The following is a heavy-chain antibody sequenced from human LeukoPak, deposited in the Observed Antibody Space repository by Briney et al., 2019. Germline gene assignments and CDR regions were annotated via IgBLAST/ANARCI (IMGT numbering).Heavy chain of an antibody. CDR2: VNADNSNT. CDR1: GFPFTSYA. J-gene: IGHJ3*02. V-gene: IGHV1-3*03. Sequence: ASVKVSCKASGFPFTSYAIHWVRQAPGQRLEWMGRVNADNSNTKYSQEFQGRVTITRDTSASTAYMELSSLRSEDMAVYYCARLYSSGWYSDAFDIWGQGTMVTVSS. D-gene: IGHD6-19*01. CDR3: ARLYSSGWYSDAFDI.